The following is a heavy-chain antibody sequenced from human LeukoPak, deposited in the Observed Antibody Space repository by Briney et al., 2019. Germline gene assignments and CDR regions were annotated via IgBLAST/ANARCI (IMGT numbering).Heavy chain of an antibody. D-gene: IGHD2-15*01. CDR3: ATDRRSGEDSNF. J-gene: IGHJ4*02. V-gene: IGHV4-59*01. CDR1: GGSIRSYY. CDR2: IYYSGST. Sequence: PSETLSLTCTVSGGSIRSYYWSWIRQPPGKGLEWIGYIYYSGSTNYNPSLKSRVTISVDTSKNQFYLKLSSVTAADTAVYYCATDRRSGEDSNFWGQGTLVTVSS.